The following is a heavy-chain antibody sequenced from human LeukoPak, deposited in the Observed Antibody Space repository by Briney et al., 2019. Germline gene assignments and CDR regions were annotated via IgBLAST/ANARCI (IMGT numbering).Heavy chain of an antibody. CDR3: ARVISGTYGLDY. CDR2: ISSSISTI. CDR1: GFTFSDYY. V-gene: IGHV3-11*01. D-gene: IGHD3-10*01. Sequence: GGSLRLSCAASGFTFSDYYMSWIRQAPGKGLEWVSYISSSISTIYYADSVKGRFTISRDNAKDSLYLQMNSLRADDTAIYYCARVISGTYGLDYWGQGTLVPVSS. J-gene: IGHJ4*02.